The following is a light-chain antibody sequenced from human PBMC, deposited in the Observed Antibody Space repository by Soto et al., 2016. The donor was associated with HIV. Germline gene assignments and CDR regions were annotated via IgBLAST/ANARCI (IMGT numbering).Light chain of an antibody. J-gene: IGLJ2*01. CDR2: DYD. Sequence: SYVLTQPPSVSVAPGKTARITCGGSNIGSKSVHWYHQKPGQAPDLVVSDYDDRPSGIPERFVGSNSGNTATLTISRVEAGDEADYYCQVWDSRSEHVVFGGGTKLTVL. CDR1: NIGSKS. V-gene: IGLV3-21*03. CDR3: QVWDSRSEHVV.